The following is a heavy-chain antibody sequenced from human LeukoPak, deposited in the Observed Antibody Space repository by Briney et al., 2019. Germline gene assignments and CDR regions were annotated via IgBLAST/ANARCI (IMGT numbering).Heavy chain of an antibody. V-gene: IGHV3-7*01. CDR2: IKQDGSEK. Sequence: GGFLRLSCAASGFTFSSYWMSWVRQAPGKGLEWVANIKQDGSEKYYVDSVKGRFTISRDNAKNSLYLQMNSLRAVDTAVYYCAREAAYIPLYDAFDIWGQGTMVTVSS. CDR3: AREAAYIPLYDAFDI. D-gene: IGHD2-2*02. CDR1: GFTFSSYW. J-gene: IGHJ3*02.